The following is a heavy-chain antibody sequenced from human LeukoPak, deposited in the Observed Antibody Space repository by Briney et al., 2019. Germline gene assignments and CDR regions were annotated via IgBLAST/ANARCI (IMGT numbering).Heavy chain of an antibody. CDR1: GFTFSSYS. V-gene: IGHV3-21*01. CDR3: ARGTVEMATISY. J-gene: IGHJ4*02. Sequence: PGGSLRLSCAASGFTFSSYSINWVRQAPGKGLEWVSSISSSSSYIYYADSVKGRFTISRDNAKNSLYLQMNSLRAEDTAVYYCARGTVEMATISYWGQGTLATVSS. CDR2: ISSSSSYI. D-gene: IGHD5-24*01.